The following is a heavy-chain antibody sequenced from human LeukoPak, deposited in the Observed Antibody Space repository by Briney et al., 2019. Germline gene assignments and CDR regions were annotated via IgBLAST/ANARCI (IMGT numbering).Heavy chain of an antibody. CDR1: GGSFSSYA. V-gene: IGHV1-69*05. CDR2: IIPIFGTA. CDR3: ARGGAAAEGYFDY. D-gene: IGHD6-13*01. J-gene: IGHJ4*02. Sequence: SSVKVSCKASGGSFSSYAISWLRQAPGQGLEWMGGIIPIFGTANYAQKFQGRVTITTDESTSTAYMELSSLRSEDTAVYYCARGGAAAEGYFDYWGQGTLVTVSS.